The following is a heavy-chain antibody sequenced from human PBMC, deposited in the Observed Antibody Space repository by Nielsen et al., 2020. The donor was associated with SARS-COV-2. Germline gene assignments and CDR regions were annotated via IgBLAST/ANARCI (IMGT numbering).Heavy chain of an antibody. V-gene: IGHV4-31*03. CDR1: GGSISSGGYY. J-gene: IGHJ6*02. CDR2: IYYSGST. D-gene: IGHD6-19*01. CDR3: ARVPLEPGIAVAGTVSYYGMDV. Sequence: SETLSLTCTVSGGSISSGGYYWSWIRQHPGKGLEWIGYIYYSGSTYYNPSLKSRVTISVDTSKNQFSLKLSSVTAADTAVYYCARVPLEPGIAVAGTVSYYGMDVWGQGTTVTVSS.